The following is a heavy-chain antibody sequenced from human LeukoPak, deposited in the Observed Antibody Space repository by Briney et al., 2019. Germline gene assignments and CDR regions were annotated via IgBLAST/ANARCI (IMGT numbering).Heavy chain of an antibody. D-gene: IGHD3-3*01. CDR1: GGSISSGSYY. J-gene: IGHJ5*02. V-gene: IGHV4-61*02. CDR3: ARGLRTIFGVVTRFDP. Sequence: SQTLSLTCTVSGGSISSGSYYWSWIRQPAGKGLEWIGRIYTSGSTNYNPSLKSRVTISVDTSKNQFSLKLSSVTAADTAVYYCARGLRTIFGVVTRFDPWGQGTLVTVSP. CDR2: IYTSGST.